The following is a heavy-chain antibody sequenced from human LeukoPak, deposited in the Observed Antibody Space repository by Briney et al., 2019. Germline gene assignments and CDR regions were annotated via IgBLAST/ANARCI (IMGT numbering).Heavy chain of an antibody. CDR2: IYPGDSDT. D-gene: IGHD6-19*01. CDR3: ARRGSGWTIDY. Sequence: GESLKISCKGSGYSFSTYWIGWVRRMLGKGLEWMGIIYPGDSDTRYSPSFQGQVTISADKSINTAYLQWNSLKASDTAMYYCARRGSGWTIDYWGQGTLVTVSS. CDR1: GYSFSTYW. V-gene: IGHV5-51*01. J-gene: IGHJ4*02.